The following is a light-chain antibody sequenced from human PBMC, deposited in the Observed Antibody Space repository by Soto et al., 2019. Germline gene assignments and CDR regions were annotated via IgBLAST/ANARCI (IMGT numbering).Light chain of an antibody. Sequence: IVLTRSPGTLSLSPGERATLSCRASQSVIYLAWYQQKPGQAPRLLIYDVSNRAAGIQARFSGSGSGTDFTLTISSLQAEDVAVYYCKQYYSTPRTFGQGTKVDIK. CDR2: DVS. J-gene: IGKJ1*01. V-gene: IGKV3D-15*01. CDR3: KQYYSTPRT. CDR1: QSVIY.